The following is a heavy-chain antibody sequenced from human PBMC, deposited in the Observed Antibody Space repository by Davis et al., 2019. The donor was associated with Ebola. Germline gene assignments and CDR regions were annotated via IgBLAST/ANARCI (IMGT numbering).Heavy chain of an antibody. V-gene: IGHV3-23*01. CDR1: GFTFSSYA. CDR3: AKFSLSGTIYYYGMDV. Sequence: PGGSLRLSCAASGFTFSSYAMSWVRQAPGKGLEWVSAISGSVDSTYYADSVKGRFTISRDNSKNTLDLQMNSLRAEDTAVYYCAKFSLSGTIYYYGMDVWGQGTTVTVSS. CDR2: ISGSVDST. D-gene: IGHD1-7*01. J-gene: IGHJ6*02.